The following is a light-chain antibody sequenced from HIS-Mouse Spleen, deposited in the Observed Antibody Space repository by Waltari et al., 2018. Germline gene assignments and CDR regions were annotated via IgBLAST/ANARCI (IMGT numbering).Light chain of an antibody. J-gene: IGLJ2*01. CDR2: EDS. V-gene: IGLV3-10*01. CDR3: YSTDSSGNHRV. Sequence: SYALTQPPAVSVSPAQTARIPCSGDALPKKYSYWYQQKSGQAPVLVIYEDSKRPPGIPERFSGSSSGTMATLTISGAQVEDEADYYCYSTDSSGNHRVFGGGTKLTVL. CDR1: ALPKKY.